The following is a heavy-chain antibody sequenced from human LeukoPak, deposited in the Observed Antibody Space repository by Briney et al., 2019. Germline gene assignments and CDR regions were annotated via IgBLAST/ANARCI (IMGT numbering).Heavy chain of an antibody. D-gene: IGHD6-25*01. CDR1: GGTFSSYA. V-gene: IGHV1-69*05. Sequence: SVKVSCKASGGTFSSYAISWVRQAPGQGLEWMGGIIPIFGTANYAQKFQGRVTITTDESASTAYMGLSSLRSEDTAVYYCARPEQRLRGAFDIWGQGTMVTVSS. CDR2: IIPIFGTA. CDR3: ARPEQRLRGAFDI. J-gene: IGHJ3*02.